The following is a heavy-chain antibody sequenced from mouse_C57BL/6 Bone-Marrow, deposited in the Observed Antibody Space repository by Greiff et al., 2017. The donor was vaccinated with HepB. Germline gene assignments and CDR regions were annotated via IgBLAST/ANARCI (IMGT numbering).Heavy chain of an antibody. J-gene: IGHJ3*01. CDR2: IDPSDSYT. Sequence: QVQLKQPGAELVRPGTSVKLSCKASGYTFTSYWMHWVKQRPGQGLEWIGVIDPSDSYTNYNQKFKGKATLTVDTSSSTAYMQLSSLTSEDSAVYYCARRGYYGSGAWFAYWGQGTLVTVSA. V-gene: IGHV1-59*01. D-gene: IGHD1-1*01. CDR1: GYTFTSYW. CDR3: ARRGYYGSGAWFAY.